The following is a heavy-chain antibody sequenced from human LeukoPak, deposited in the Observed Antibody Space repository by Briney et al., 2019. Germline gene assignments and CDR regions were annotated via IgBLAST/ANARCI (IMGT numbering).Heavy chain of an antibody. V-gene: IGHV1-8*01. CDR3: ARSRYYDSSGYYHYFDY. J-gene: IGHJ4*02. CDR1: GYTFTSYG. D-gene: IGHD3-22*01. Sequence: ASVKVSCKASGYTFTSYGINWVRQATGQGLEWMGWMNPNSGNTGYAQKFQGRVTMTRNTSTSTAYMELSSLRSEDTAVYYCARSRYYDSSGYYHYFDYWGQGTLVTVSS. CDR2: MNPNSGNT.